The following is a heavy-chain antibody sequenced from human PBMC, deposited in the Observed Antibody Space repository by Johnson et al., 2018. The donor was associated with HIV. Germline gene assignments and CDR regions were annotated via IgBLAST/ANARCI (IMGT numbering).Heavy chain of an antibody. V-gene: IGHV3-66*01. CDR3: AREGHSAAAFDI. D-gene: IGHD6-13*01. CDR1: GFTFDDYG. CDR2: IYSGGST. Sequence: VQLVESGGGVVRPGGSLRLSCAASGFTFDDYGMSWVRQAPGKGLEWVSVIYSGGSTYSADSVKGRFTISRDNSKNTLYLQMNSLRAEDTAVYYCAREGHSAAAFDIWGQGTMVTVSS. J-gene: IGHJ3*02.